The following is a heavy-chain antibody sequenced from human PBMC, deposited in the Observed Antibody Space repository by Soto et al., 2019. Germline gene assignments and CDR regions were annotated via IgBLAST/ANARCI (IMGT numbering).Heavy chain of an antibody. V-gene: IGHV4-61*08. CDR2: IFYSGST. CDR3: ATLYESRGYYHKGWFGP. CDR1: GGSISSGDYY. D-gene: IGHD3-22*01. J-gene: IGHJ5*02. Sequence: PSETLSLTCTVSGGSISSGDYYWSWIRQPPGKGLEWIGYIFYSGSTNYNPSLKSRVTISADTSNNQFSLKLSSVTAADTAVYYCATLYESRGYYHKGWFGPWGQGILVTVSS.